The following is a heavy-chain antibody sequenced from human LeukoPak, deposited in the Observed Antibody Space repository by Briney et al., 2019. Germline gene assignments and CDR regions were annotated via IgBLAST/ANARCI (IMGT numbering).Heavy chain of an antibody. Sequence: PGGSLRLSCAASGFTFSSYSMNWVRQAPGKGLEWVSSISTTSRDIYYTDSVKGRFTISRDNAKNSLYLQMNSLRAEDTAVYYCARVMGFYDSSGYYYDNTFDYWGQGTLVTVSS. J-gene: IGHJ4*02. CDR2: ISTTSRDI. D-gene: IGHD3-22*01. CDR1: GFTFSSYS. CDR3: ARVMGFYDSSGYYYDNTFDY. V-gene: IGHV3-21*01.